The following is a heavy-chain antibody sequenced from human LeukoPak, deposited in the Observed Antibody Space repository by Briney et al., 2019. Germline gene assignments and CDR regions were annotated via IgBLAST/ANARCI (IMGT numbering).Heavy chain of an antibody. V-gene: IGHV4-31*03. Sequence: SETLSLTCTVSGGSISSGGYYWSWIRQHPGKGLEWIGYIYYSGSTYYNPSLKSRVTISVDTSKNQFSLKLSSVTAADTAVYYCARVSYSSGRYPFDYWGQGTLVTVSS. D-gene: IGHD6-19*01. CDR1: GGSISSGGYY. CDR3: ARVSYSSGRYPFDY. CDR2: IYYSGST. J-gene: IGHJ4*02.